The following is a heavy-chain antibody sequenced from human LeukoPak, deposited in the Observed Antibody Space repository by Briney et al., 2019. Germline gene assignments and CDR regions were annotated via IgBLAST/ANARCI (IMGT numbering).Heavy chain of an antibody. CDR1: GFTFSSYW. J-gene: IGHJ4*02. D-gene: IGHD3-22*01. Sequence: GGSLRLSCAASGFTFSSYWMSWVRQAPGKGLEWVANIKQDGSEKYYVDSVRGRFTISRDNAKNSPYLQMNSLRAEDTAVYYRARSGSSGYLDYWGQGTLVTVSS. CDR2: IKQDGSEK. CDR3: ARSGSSGYLDY. V-gene: IGHV3-7*01.